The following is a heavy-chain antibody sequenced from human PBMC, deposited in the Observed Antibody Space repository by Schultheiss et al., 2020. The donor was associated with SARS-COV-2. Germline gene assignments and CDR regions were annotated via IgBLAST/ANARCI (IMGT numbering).Heavy chain of an antibody. D-gene: IGHD3-3*01. CDR3: AKDLTIFGVVIILAFDI. CDR1: GFTFSSYA. CDR2: ISGSGGST. J-gene: IGHJ3*02. V-gene: IGHV3-23*01. Sequence: GGSLRLSCAVSGFTFSSYAIHWVRQAPGKGLEWVSAISGSGGSTYYADSVKGRFTISRDNSKNTLYLQMNSLSAEDMAVYYCAKDLTIFGVVIILAFDIWGQGTMVTVSS.